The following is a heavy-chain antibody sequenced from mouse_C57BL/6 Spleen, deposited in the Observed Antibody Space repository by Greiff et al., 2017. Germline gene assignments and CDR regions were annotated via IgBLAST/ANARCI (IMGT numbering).Heavy chain of an antibody. Sequence: VQLQQSGPELVKPGASVKISCKASGYSFTGYYMHWVKQSSEKSLEWIGEINPSTGGTSYNQKFKGKATLTVDKSSSTAYMQLKSLTSEDSAVDYYAVSSNYPYYAMDYWGQGTSVTVSS. J-gene: IGHJ4*01. D-gene: IGHD2-5*01. CDR2: INPSTGGT. CDR3: AVSSNYPYYAMDY. V-gene: IGHV1-43*01. CDR1: GYSFTGYY.